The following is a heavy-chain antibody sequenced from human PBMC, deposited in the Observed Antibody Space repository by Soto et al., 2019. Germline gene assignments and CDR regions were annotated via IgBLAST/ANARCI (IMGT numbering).Heavy chain of an antibody. CDR2: INAGNGNT. J-gene: IGHJ5*02. Sequence: ASVKVSCKASGYTFTSYAMHWVRQAPGQRLEWMGWINAGNGNTKYSQKFQGRVTITRDTSASTAYMELSSLRSEDTAVYYCARAVNLKVVALNWFDPWGQGTLVTVS. CDR1: GYTFTSYA. V-gene: IGHV1-3*01. D-gene: IGHD3-22*01. CDR3: ARAVNLKVVALNWFDP.